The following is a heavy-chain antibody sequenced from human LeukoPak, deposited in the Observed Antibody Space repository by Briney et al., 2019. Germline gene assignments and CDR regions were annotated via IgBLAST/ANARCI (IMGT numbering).Heavy chain of an antibody. D-gene: IGHD1-26*01. J-gene: IGHJ1*01. CDR1: GYTFTGYY. CDR3: ARVGGSYYPFQH. Sequence: GASVKVSCKASGYTFTGYYMHWVRQAPGQGLEWMGIINPSGGSTSYAQKFQGRVTMTRDTSTSTVYMELSSLRSEDTAVYYCARVGGSYYPFQHWGQGTLVTVSS. CDR2: INPSGGST. V-gene: IGHV1-46*01.